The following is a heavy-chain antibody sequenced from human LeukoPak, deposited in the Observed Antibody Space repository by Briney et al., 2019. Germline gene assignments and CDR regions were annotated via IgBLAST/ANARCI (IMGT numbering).Heavy chain of an antibody. D-gene: IGHD2-2*01. V-gene: IGHV4-39*01. CDR3: ARRGSQSSTSCYGAFPSCAFDI. CDR2: IYYSGST. CDR1: GGSISSSSYY. J-gene: IGHJ3*02. Sequence: SETLSLTCTVSGGSISSSSYYWGWIRQPPGKGLEWIGSIYYSGSTYYNPSLKSRVTISVDTSKNQFSLKLSSVTAADTAVYYCARRGSQSSTSCYGAFPSCAFDIWGQGTMVTVSS.